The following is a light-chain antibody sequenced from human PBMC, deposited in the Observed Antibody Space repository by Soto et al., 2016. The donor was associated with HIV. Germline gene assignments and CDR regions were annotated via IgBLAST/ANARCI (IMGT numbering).Light chain of an antibody. CDR3: QHLNSFLPWT. J-gene: IGKJ1*01. Sequence: DIQLTQSPSFVSASVGDRVTITCRASQGMSSYLAWYQQKPGKAPELLIYAASTLQSGVPSGFSGSGSGTEFTLTISSLQPEDFAIYYCQHLNSFLPWTFGQGTKVEIK. CDR2: AAS. CDR1: QGMSSY. V-gene: IGKV1-9*01.